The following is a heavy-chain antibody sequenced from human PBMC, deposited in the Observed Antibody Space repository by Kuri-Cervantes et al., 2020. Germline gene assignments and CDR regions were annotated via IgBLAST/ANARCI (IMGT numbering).Heavy chain of an antibody. D-gene: IGHD2-2*01. CDR1: GFTFSSYW. CDR2: INSDGSST. V-gene: IGHV3-74*01. Sequence: GGSLRLSCAASGFTFSSYWMHWVRQAPGKGLVWVSRINSDGSSTSYADSVKGRFTISRDNSKNTLYLQMNSLRAEDTAVYYCARGPYWGYQLLSGYYYYYGMDVWGQGTTVTVSS. J-gene: IGHJ6*02. CDR3: ARGPYWGYQLLSGYYYYYGMDV.